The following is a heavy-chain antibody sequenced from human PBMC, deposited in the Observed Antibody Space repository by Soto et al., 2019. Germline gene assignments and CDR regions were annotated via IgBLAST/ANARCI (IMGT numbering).Heavy chain of an antibody. CDR3: AKRRLNTITSLSDW. J-gene: IGHJ1*01. D-gene: IGHD3-16*02. CDR2: TYYRSNWYT. V-gene: IGHV6-1*01. CDR1: GDSVSTNSAT. Sequence: SQTLSLTCAISGDSVSTNSATWDWIRQSPSRGLEWLGRTYYRSNWYTDYAVSVKGRITISPDTSNNQLSLQLNSVTPDDTAVYYCAKRRLNTITSLSDWWGQGVQVTVSS.